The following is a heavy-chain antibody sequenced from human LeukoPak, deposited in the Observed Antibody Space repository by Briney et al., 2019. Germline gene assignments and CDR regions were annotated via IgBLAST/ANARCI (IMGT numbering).Heavy chain of an antibody. V-gene: IGHV1-69*01. CDR2: IIPIFRAA. CDR1: GGTFSTYA. J-gene: IGHJ4*02. Sequence: VASVKVSCKGSGGTFSTYAFSWVRQAPGQGLEWMGGIIPIFRAANYAQNFQGRVTLTADESTSTAYYCARGHGYLGLQSYFDYWGQGTLVTVSS. D-gene: IGHD5-18*01. CDR3: Y.